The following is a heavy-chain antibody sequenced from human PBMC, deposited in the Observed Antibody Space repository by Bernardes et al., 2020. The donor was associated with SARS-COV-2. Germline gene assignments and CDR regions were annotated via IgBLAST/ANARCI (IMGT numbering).Heavy chain of an antibody. CDR1: GFTFSSYS. Sequence: GGSLRLSCAASGFTFSSYSMNWVRQAPGKGLEWVSSISSSSSYIYYADSVKGQFTISRDNAKNSLYLQMNSLRAEDTAVYYCAREGYPDAFDIWGQGTMVTVSS. CDR2: ISSSSSYI. J-gene: IGHJ3*02. D-gene: IGHD2-2*01. CDR3: AREGYPDAFDI. V-gene: IGHV3-21*01.